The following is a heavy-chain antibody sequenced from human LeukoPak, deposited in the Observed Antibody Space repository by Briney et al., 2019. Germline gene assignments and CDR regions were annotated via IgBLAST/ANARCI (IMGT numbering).Heavy chain of an antibody. J-gene: IGHJ4*02. Sequence: GGSLRLSCSASGFTFSSYWMSWVRQAPGKGLEWVANIKQDGSEKYYVDSVKGRFTISRDNAKNSLYLQMNSLRAEDTAVYYCASSIAARHPPFYWGQGTLVTVSS. CDR3: ASSIAARHPPFY. D-gene: IGHD6-6*01. CDR1: GFTFSSYW. CDR2: IKQDGSEK. V-gene: IGHV3-7*01.